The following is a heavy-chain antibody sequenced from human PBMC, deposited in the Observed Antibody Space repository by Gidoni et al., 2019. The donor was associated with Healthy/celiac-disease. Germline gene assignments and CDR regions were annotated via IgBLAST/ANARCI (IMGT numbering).Heavy chain of an antibody. CDR3: AKPGDSSGYFNYYYGMDV. J-gene: IGHJ6*02. CDR1: GFTFSSSA. D-gene: IGHD3-22*01. CDR2: ISGSGGST. Sequence: EVQLLESGGGLVQPGGSLRLSCAASGFTFSSSAMSWVRQAPGKGLEWVSAISGSGGSTYYADSVKGRFTISRDNSKNTLYLQMNSLRAEDTAVYYCAKPGDSSGYFNYYYGMDVWGQGTTVTVSS. V-gene: IGHV3-23*01.